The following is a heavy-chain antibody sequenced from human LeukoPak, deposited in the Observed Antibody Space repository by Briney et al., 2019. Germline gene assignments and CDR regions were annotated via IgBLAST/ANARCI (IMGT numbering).Heavy chain of an antibody. V-gene: IGHV4-59*01. CDR1: GGSFSGYY. CDR2: IYYSGST. D-gene: IGHD5-18*01. CDR3: ARGRIQLWLDFDY. J-gene: IGHJ4*02. Sequence: SETLSLTCAVYGGSFSGYYWSWIRQPPGKGLEWIGYIYYSGSTNYNPSLKSRVTISVDASKNQFSLKLSSVTAADTAVYYCARGRIQLWLDFDYWGQGTLVTVSS.